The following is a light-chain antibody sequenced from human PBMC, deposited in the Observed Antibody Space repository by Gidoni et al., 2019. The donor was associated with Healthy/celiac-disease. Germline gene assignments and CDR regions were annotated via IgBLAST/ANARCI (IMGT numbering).Light chain of an antibody. CDR1: QGISSW. CDR3: QPGNSFPFT. J-gene: IGKJ3*01. CDR2: AAS. V-gene: IGKV1-12*01. Sequence: DIQMTQSPSSVSASVGDRVTITCRASQGISSWLAWYQQKPGKAPKLLIYAASSLERGVPSRFRGSGSVTDFTLTISSLHPEDFATYYCQPGNSFPFTFGPGTKVDIK.